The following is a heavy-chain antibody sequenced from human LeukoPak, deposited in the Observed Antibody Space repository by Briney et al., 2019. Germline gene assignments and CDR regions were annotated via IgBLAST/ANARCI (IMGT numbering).Heavy chain of an antibody. CDR3: ARGASGYSYG. Sequence: GGSLRLSCAASGFTFSNFWMHWVRQAPGKGLVWVALIYGDGSFTRYADSVKGRFTISRDNAKNTLYLQMNSLRAEDTAVYYCARGASGYSYGWGQGTLVTVSS. CDR2: IYGDGSFT. J-gene: IGHJ4*02. D-gene: IGHD5-18*01. V-gene: IGHV3-74*01. CDR1: GFTFSNFW.